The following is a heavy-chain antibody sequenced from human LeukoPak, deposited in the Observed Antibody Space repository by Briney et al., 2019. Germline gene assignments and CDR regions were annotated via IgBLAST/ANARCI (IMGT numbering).Heavy chain of an antibody. CDR3: ARYRSILNNYYYYYYMDV. Sequence: GESLKISCKGSGYSFTSYWIGWVRQMTGKGLEWMGIIYPGDSDTRYSPSFQGQVTISADKSISTAYLQWSSLKASDTAMYYCARYRSILNNYYYYYYMDVWGKGTTVTVSS. D-gene: IGHD3-9*01. CDR2: IYPGDSDT. CDR1: GYSFTSYW. V-gene: IGHV5-51*01. J-gene: IGHJ6*03.